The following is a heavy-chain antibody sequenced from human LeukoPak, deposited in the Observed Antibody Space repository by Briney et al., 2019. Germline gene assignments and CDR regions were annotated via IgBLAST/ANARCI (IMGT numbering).Heavy chain of an antibody. Sequence: VKPSETLSLTCTVSGGSITSYYWSWIRQPPGKGLECIGYIYNNGSTNYNPSLKSRVSISVDTSKNQFSLKLSSVTAADTAVYYCARSAIDAFDIWGQGTMVTVSS. J-gene: IGHJ3*02. CDR1: GGSITSYY. V-gene: IGHV4-59*08. CDR2: IYNNGST. D-gene: IGHD6-25*01. CDR3: ARSAIDAFDI.